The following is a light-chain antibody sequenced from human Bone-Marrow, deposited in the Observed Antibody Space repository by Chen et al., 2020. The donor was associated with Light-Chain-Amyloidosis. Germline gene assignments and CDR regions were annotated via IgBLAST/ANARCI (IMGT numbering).Light chain of an antibody. V-gene: IGLV3-21*02. CDR2: DDS. CDR1: NIGSTS. J-gene: IGLJ3*02. Sequence: SYVLTPPSSVSVAPGQTATIACGGNNIGSTSVHWYQQTPGQAPLLVVYDDSDRPSGIPERLSGSNCGNTATLTIRRVEDGDEADYYCQVWDRSSDRPVFGGGTKLTVL. CDR3: QVWDRSSDRPV.